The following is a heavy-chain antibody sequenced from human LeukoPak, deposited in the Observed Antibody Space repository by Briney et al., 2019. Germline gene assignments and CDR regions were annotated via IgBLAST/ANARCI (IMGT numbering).Heavy chain of an antibody. J-gene: IGHJ4*02. CDR1: GGSISSYY. CDR3: ARENDTSGFSASGFDS. V-gene: IGHV4-59*01. D-gene: IGHD3-22*01. Sequence: SETLSLTCTVSGGSISSYYWSWIRQPPGKGLEWIGCIYYSGSTNYNPSLKSRVTISVDTSKNQFSLKLSSATAADTAVYYCARENDTSGFSASGFDSWGQGTLVTVSS. CDR2: IYYSGST.